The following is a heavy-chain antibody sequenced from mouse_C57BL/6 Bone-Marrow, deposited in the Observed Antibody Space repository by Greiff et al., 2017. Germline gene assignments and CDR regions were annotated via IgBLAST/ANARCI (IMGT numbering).Heavy chain of an antibody. D-gene: IGHD1-1*02. CDR3: SGGDGAFDY. CDR1: GFNIKDYY. J-gene: IGHJ2*01. Sequence: EVQLQQSGAELVKPGASVKLSCTASGFNIKDYYMHWVKQRPEQGLEWIGRIDPDDGETKYAPTFQGQDTITADTSSNTAYLQLSSLTSEDTAVDYCSGGDGAFDYWGQGTTLTVSS. V-gene: IGHV14-2*01. CDR2: IDPDDGET.